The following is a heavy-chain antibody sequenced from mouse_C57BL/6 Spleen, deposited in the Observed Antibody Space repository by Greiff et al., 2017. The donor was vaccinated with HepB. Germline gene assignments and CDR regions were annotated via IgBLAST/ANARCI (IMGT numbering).Heavy chain of an antibody. D-gene: IGHD2-4*01. CDR1: GYTFTDYY. CDR2: IYPGSGNT. CDR3: ARCVYYDYDYYAMDY. J-gene: IGHJ4*01. Sequence: QVQLKESGAELVRPGASVKLSCKASGYTFTDYYINWVKQRPGQGLEWIARIYPGSGNTYYNEKFKGKATLTAEKSSSTAYMQLSSLTSEDSAVYFCARCVYYDYDYYAMDYWGQGTSVTVSS. V-gene: IGHV1-76*01.